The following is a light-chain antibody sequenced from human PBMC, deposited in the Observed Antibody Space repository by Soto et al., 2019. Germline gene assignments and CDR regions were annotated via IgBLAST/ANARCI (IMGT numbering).Light chain of an antibody. CDR1: SSDVGGFEY. V-gene: IGLV2-14*01. CDR2: DVT. CDR3: ATWDDTLSGPV. Sequence: QSVLSQPASVSGSPGQSITISCTGTSSDVGGFEYVSWYQHQPGKAPKLIIYDVTKRPSGVSNRFSGSKSGNTASLTISGIQAEDEGDYYCATWDDTLSGPVFGGGTNVTVL. J-gene: IGLJ2*01.